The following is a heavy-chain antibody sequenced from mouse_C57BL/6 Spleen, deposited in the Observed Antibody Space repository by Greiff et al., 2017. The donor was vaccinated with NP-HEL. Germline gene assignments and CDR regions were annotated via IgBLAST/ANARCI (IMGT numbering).Heavy chain of an antibody. CDR3: AKYGSSYRRYFDV. CDR1: GYSITSGYY. V-gene: IGHV3-6*01. Sequence: EVKLQESGPGLVKPSQSLSLTCSVTGYSITSGYYWNWIRQFPGNKLEWMGYISYDGSNNYNPSLKNRISITRDTSKNQFFLKLNSVTTEDTATYYCAKYGSSYRRYFDVWGTGTTVTVSS. CDR2: ISYDGSN. D-gene: IGHD1-1*01. J-gene: IGHJ1*03.